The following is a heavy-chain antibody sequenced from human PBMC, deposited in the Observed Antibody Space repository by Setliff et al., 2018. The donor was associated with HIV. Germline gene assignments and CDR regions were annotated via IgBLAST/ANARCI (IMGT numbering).Heavy chain of an antibody. CDR2: SYYSGST. Sequence: SETLSLTCTVSGGSISSSSYYWGWIRQPPGKGLEWIGSSYYSGSTYYNPSLKSRVTISVDTSKNQFSLKLSSVTAADTAVYYCARGSRGARASKIDSSGYYLVYWGQGTLVTVSS. CDR1: GGSISSSSYY. J-gene: IGHJ4*02. CDR3: ARGSRGARASKIDSSGYYLVY. V-gene: IGHV4-39*07. D-gene: IGHD3-22*01.